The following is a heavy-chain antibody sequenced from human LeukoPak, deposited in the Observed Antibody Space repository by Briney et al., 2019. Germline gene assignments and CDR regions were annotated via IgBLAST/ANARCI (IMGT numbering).Heavy chain of an antibody. D-gene: IGHD4-17*01. V-gene: IGHV1-2*04. CDR1: GYTFTGYY. Sequence: GASVKVSCKASGYTFTGYYMHWVRQAPGQGLEWMGWINPNSGGTDYAQEFQGWVTMTRDTSISTAYMELSRLRSDDTAVYYRARGLKATVTTTFDYWGQGTLVTVSS. CDR3: ARGLKATVTTTFDY. CDR2: INPNSGGT. J-gene: IGHJ4*02.